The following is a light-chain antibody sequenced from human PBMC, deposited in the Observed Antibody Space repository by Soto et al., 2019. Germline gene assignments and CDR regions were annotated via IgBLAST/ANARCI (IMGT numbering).Light chain of an antibody. Sequence: QSVLTQPASLSGSPGQSITISCTGTSSDIGGYNYVSWYQQHPGKAPKLIIHDVTNRPSGVSDRFFGSKSGNTASLTISGLQAEDDADYYCSSYRASSTTHYVFGTGTKLTVL. J-gene: IGLJ1*01. CDR1: SSDIGGYNY. V-gene: IGLV2-14*03. CDR2: DVT. CDR3: SSYRASSTTHYV.